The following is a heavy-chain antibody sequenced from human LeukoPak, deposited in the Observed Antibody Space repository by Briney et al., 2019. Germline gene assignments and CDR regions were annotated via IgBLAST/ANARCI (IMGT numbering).Heavy chain of an antibody. J-gene: IGHJ4*02. V-gene: IGHV4-34*01. CDR1: GGSFSGYY. D-gene: IGHD3-10*01. Sequence: SETLSLTCAAYGGSFSGYYWSWIRQPPGKGLEWIGEINHSGSTNYNPSLKSRVTISVDTSKNQFSLKLSSVTAADTAVYYCARDFMVWGQGTLVTVSS. CDR2: INHSGST. CDR3: ARDFMV.